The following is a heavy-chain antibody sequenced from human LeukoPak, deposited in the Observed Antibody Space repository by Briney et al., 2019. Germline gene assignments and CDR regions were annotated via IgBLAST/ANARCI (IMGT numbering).Heavy chain of an antibody. Sequence: SETLSLTCTVSGGSISSYYWSWIRQPPGKGLEWIGYIYYSGSTNYNPSLKSRVTISVDTSKNQFSLKLSSVTAADTAVYYCARDGVGFDPWGQGTLVTVSS. V-gene: IGHV4-59*12. J-gene: IGHJ5*02. CDR3: ARDGVGFDP. CDR2: IYYSGST. D-gene: IGHD2-8*01. CDR1: GGSISSYY.